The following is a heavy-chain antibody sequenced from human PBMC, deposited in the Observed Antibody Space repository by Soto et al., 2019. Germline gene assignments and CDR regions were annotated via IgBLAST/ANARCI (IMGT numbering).Heavy chain of an antibody. D-gene: IGHD2-21*01. CDR3: ANPHIAHSSYYGMDV. V-gene: IGHV3-23*01. J-gene: IGHJ6*02. CDR1: GFTFSSYA. CDR2: ISNSGGST. Sequence: PGGSLRLSCAASGFTFSSYAMSWVRQAPGKGLEWVSAISNSGGSTYYADSVKGRFTISRDNCKNTLYLQMNSLRDEDTAIYYCANPHIAHSSYYGMDVWGQATTVTVSS.